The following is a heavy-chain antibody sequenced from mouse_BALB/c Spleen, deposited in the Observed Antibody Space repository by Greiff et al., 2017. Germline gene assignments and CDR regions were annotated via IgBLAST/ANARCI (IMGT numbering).Heavy chain of an antibody. V-gene: IGHV5-6-5*01. CDR3: ARRNGDLGRAMDY. J-gene: IGHJ4*01. CDR2: ISSGGST. Sequence: EVQLVESGGGLVKPGGSLKLSCAASGFTFSSYAMPWVRQTPEKRLEWVASISSGGSTYYPDSVKGRFTISRDNARNILYLQMSSLRSEDTAMYYCARRNGDLGRAMDYWGQGTSVTVSS. D-gene: IGHD2-13*01. CDR1: GFTFSSYA.